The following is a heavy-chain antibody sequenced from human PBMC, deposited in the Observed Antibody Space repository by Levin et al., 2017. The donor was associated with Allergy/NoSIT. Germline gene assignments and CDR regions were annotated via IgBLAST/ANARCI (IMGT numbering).Heavy chain of an antibody. J-gene: IGHJ6*03. CDR3: ARAITVSGAVAYMDV. V-gene: IGHV3-7*03. CDR2: VSQDGNEK. D-gene: IGHD3-3*01. CDR1: GFSFTNYW. Sequence: GGSLRLSCAPSGFSFTNYWMRWIRQAPGKGLERVASVSQDGNEKYYVDSVKGRFTISRDNAKNSLYLQMNSLRAEDTAVYYCARAITVSGAVAYMDVWGKGTTVTVSS.